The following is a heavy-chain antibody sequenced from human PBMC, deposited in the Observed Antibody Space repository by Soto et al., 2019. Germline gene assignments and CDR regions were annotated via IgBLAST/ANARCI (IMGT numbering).Heavy chain of an antibody. CDR2: IWYDGSNK. J-gene: IGHJ4*02. D-gene: IGHD4-17*01. Sequence: ESGGGVVQPGRSLRLSCAASGFTFSSYGMHWVRQAPGKGLEWVAVIWYDGSNKYYADSVKGRFTISRDNSKNTLYLQMNSLRAEDTAVYYCARDLLTLTTGAIDYWGQGTLVTVSS. CDR1: GFTFSSYG. V-gene: IGHV3-33*01. CDR3: ARDLLTLTTGAIDY.